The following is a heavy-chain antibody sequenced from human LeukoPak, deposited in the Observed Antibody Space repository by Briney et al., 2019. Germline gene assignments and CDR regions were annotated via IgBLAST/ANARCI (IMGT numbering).Heavy chain of an antibody. D-gene: IGHD4-17*01. V-gene: IGHV4-34*01. J-gene: IGHJ4*02. CDR2: INHVGSS. CDR3: ARGVSTPSDTGDYGGGYYYFDN. CDR1: GGSLSNYQ. Sequence: KPSETLSLTCAVNGGSLSNYQWTWIRQSPEKGLERIGKINHVGSSNYNSSLKSRVAVSLEAPKNQFSLELRSVTAADTAVYYCARGVSTPSDTGDYGGGYYYFDNWGQGILVTVSS.